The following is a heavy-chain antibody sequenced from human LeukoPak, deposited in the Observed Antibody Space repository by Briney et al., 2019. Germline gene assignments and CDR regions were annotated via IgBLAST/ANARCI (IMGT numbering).Heavy chain of an antibody. CDR1: GFTFSGSA. CDR2: IRSKANRYAT. CDR3: TRPAGDNCEGD. V-gene: IGHV3-73*01. J-gene: IGHJ4*02. D-gene: IGHD1-20*01. Sequence: GGSLRLSCAASGFTFSGSAMDWVRQVSGKGLEWVGRIRSKANRYATAYAASVKGRFIISRDDSKNTAYLQMNSLKTENTAVYYCTRPAGDNCEGDWGQGTLVTVSS.